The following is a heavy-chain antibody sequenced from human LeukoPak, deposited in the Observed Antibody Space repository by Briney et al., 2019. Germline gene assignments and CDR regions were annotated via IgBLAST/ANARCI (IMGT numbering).Heavy chain of an antibody. Sequence: ASVKVSCKASGGTFSTYAITWVRLAPGQGLERMGWINPNTGGTNYAQKFQGRVTMTRDISISTAYMELRRLRYDDTAVYYCARIDYTSGWYEGRDASDIWGQGTMVTVSS. D-gene: IGHD6-19*01. CDR1: GGTFSTYA. J-gene: IGHJ3*02. CDR3: ARIDYTSGWYEGRDASDI. CDR2: INPNTGGT. V-gene: IGHV1-2*02.